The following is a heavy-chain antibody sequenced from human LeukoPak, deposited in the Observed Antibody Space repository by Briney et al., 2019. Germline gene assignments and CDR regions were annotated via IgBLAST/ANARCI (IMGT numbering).Heavy chain of an antibody. Sequence: GGSLRLSCAASGFTFSSYAMHWVRQAPGKGLEWVAVISYDGSNKYYADSVKGRFTISRDNSKNTLYLQMNSLRAEDTAVYYCARDFNYAFDYWGQGTLVTVSS. V-gene: IGHV3-30-3*01. D-gene: IGHD3-16*01. CDR2: ISYDGSNK. J-gene: IGHJ4*02. CDR3: ARDFNYAFDY. CDR1: GFTFSSYA.